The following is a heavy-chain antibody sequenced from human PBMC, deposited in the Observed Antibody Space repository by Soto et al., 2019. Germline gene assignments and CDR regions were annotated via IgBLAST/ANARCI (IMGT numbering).Heavy chain of an antibody. J-gene: IGHJ6*03. CDR3: ASTEYYYGSGSYYYYYMDV. D-gene: IGHD3-10*01. V-gene: IGHV4-59*01. Sequence: SETLSLTCTVSGGSISSYYWSWIRQPPGKGLEWIGYIYYSGSTNYNPSLKSRVTISVDTSKNQFSLKLSSVTAADTAVYYCASTEYYYGSGSYYYYYMDVWGKGTTVTVSS. CDR2: IYYSGST. CDR1: GGSISSYY.